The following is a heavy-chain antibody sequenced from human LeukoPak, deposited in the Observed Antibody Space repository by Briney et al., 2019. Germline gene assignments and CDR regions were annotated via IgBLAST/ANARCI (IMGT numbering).Heavy chain of an antibody. Sequence: GGTLRLSCAASVFTSTIYAMTWVREAPGKGLEWVSYISAGGGSTYYADFVKGRFTISRDNTQNTLYLQMNGLRAEDTAIYYCATKASEFDRWGQGTLVTVSS. J-gene: IGHJ5*02. CDR3: ATKASEFDR. CDR2: ISAGGGST. V-gene: IGHV3-23*01. CDR1: VFTSTIYA.